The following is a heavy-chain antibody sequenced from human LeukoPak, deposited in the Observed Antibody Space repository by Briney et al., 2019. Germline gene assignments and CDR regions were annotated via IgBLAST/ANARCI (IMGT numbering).Heavy chain of an antibody. Sequence: SETLSLTCAVSGYSISSGYYWGWIRQPPGKGLEWIGSICHSGSTYYNPSLKSRVTISVDTSKNQFSLKLSSVTAADTAVYYCARRPHTVTTHYFDYWGQGTLVTVSS. CDR2: ICHSGST. J-gene: IGHJ4*02. CDR3: ARRPHTVTTHYFDY. CDR1: GYSISSGYY. D-gene: IGHD4-17*01. V-gene: IGHV4-38-2*01.